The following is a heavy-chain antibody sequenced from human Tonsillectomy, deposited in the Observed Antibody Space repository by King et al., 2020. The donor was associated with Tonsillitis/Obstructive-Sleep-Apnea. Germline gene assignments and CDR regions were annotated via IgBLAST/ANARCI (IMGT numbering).Heavy chain of an antibody. CDR3: AKDMDGDYYFDY. D-gene: IGHD4-17*01. V-gene: IGHV3-9*01. Sequence: VQLGESGGGLVQPGRSLRLSCAASGFTFDDYAMHWVRQAPGKGLEWVSGICWNSCSIGYAVSVRGRFTISRDNDKNSLYLQINSLRAEDTALYYCAKDMDGDYYFDYWGQGTLVTVSS. CDR1: GFTFDDYA. J-gene: IGHJ4*02. CDR2: ICWNSCSI.